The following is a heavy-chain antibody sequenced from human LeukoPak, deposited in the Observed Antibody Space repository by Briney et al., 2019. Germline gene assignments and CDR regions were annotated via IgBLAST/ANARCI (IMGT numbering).Heavy chain of an antibody. V-gene: IGHV3-7*02. Sequence: GGSLRLSCESSGFSYHNYWMSCVRQAPGKGLEWVANIKPDGGDKNYVDSVKGRFTISRDNAKNSLYLQMNSLRAEDTAVYYCMSALDWGQGILVTVSS. CDR1: GFSYHNYW. CDR3: MSALD. J-gene: IGHJ4*02. CDR2: IKPDGGDK.